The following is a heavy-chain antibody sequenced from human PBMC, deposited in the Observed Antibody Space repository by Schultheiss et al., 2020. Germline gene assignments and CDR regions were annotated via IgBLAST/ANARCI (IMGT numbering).Heavy chain of an antibody. J-gene: IGHJ4*02. D-gene: IGHD1-26*01. CDR3: ARGGGGTYYDN. CDR2: IYSGGPI. V-gene: IGHV3-66*01. CDR1: GFTFSDYY. Sequence: GGSLRLSCAASGFTFSDYYMSWIRQAPGKGLEWVSIIYSGGPIYYADSVKGRFTISRDNSENTLYLQMNSLRGEDTAVYYCARGGGGTYYDNWGQGTLVT.